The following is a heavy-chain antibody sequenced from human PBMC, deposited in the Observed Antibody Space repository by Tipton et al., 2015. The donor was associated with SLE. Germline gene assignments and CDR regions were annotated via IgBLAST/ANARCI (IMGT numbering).Heavy chain of an antibody. CDR3: ARDAYGDSTVLRDY. D-gene: IGHD4-17*01. V-gene: IGHV3-11*04. CDR1: RFTFSDYY. J-gene: IGHJ4*02. CDR2: ISSSGNTI. Sequence: GSLRLSCAASRFTFSDYYMSWIRQAPGRGLEWLSYISSSGNTIYYADSVKGRFTVSRDNAKNSLSLQMNSLRAEDTAVYYCARDAYGDSTVLRDYWGQGTLVTVSS.